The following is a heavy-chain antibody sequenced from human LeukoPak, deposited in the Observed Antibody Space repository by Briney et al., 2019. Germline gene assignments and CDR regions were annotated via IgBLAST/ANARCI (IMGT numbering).Heavy chain of an antibody. Sequence: GGSLRLSCAASGFTLSSYAISRVRQAPGKGLEWVSAISGSGGSTYYADSVKGRFTISRDNSKNTLYLQMYSLRAEDTAVYYCAKRNYDILTAAYYFDYWGQGTLVTVSS. CDR2: ISGSGGST. CDR1: GFTLSSYA. CDR3: AKRNYDILTAAYYFDY. D-gene: IGHD3-9*01. J-gene: IGHJ4*02. V-gene: IGHV3-23*01.